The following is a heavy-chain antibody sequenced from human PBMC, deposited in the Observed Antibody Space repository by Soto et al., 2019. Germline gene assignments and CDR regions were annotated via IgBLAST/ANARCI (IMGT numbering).Heavy chain of an antibody. CDR3: ARDCSGGSCYSGGPPIDY. D-gene: IGHD2-15*01. CDR2: LSSSSSYI. Sequence: EVQLVESGGGLVKPGGSLRLSCAASGFTFSSYNMNWVRQAPGKGLEWVSYLSSSSSYISYADSVKGRFNISRDNAKNSPYLQMNSLRAEDPAVYYCARDCSGGSCYSGGPPIDYWGPGTLVTVSS. V-gene: IGHV3-21*01. J-gene: IGHJ4*02. CDR1: GFTFSSYN.